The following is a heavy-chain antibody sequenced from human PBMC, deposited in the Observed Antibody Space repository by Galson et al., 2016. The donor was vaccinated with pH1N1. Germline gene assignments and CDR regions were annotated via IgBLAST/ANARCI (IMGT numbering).Heavy chain of an antibody. CDR2: IIPIFNTA. D-gene: IGHD3-22*01. Sequence: SVKVSCKASGGTFGSFGINWVRQAPGQGLEWMGGIIPIFNTAKYARNFQGGVTITADESTTTAYMELSSLRSDDTAVYFCAREDYYDTDLSDWYFDLWGRGTLLTVSS. V-gene: IGHV1-69*13. CDR1: GGTFGSFG. J-gene: IGHJ2*01. CDR3: AREDYYDTDLSDWYFDL.